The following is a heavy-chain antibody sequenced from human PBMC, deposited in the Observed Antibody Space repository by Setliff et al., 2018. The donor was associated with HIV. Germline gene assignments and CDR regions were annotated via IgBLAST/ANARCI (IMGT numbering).Heavy chain of an antibody. V-gene: IGHV3-23*01. J-gene: IGHJ4*02. Sequence: GGSLRLSCAASGFTFSNYALTWVRQAPGKGLEWASSISGSGGSTNYEGSVKGRFTISRDNSKNTLYLQMNSLRVEDTAVYYCARENYDILTGYYDYWGQGALVTVSS. CDR2: ISGSGGST. D-gene: IGHD3-9*01. CDR1: GFTFSNYA. CDR3: ARENYDILTGYYDY.